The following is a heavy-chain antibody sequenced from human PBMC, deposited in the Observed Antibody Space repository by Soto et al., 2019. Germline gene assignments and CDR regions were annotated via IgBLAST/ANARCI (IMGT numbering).Heavy chain of an antibody. Sequence: PGGSLRLSCAGSGFDVSTSYMNWVRQAPGKGLEWVSVIDNGGTTDHADSVKGRFTISRDVSKNTLYLQMNSLRAEDTAVYYCARDYLVVPHRVIDYWGQGTLVTVSS. CDR3: ARDYLVVPHRVIDY. J-gene: IGHJ4*02. CDR2: IDNGGTT. CDR1: GFDVSTSY. D-gene: IGHD2-2*01. V-gene: IGHV3-66*01.